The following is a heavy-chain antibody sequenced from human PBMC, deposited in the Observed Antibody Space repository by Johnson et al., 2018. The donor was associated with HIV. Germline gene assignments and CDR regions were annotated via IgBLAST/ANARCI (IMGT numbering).Heavy chain of an antibody. Sequence: QVQLVESGGGVVQPGRSLRLSCVASGFTFSRFAMHWVRQAPGKGLEWVTLISFDGTTKYYVDSVKGRFTISRDNSMNTLYLQMNSLTHEDTAVYYCAKPHQYDSSGYWSGRDASDIWGQGTMVTVSS. CDR3: AKPHQYDSSGYWSGRDASDI. J-gene: IGHJ3*02. CDR2: ISFDGTTK. V-gene: IGHV3-30*18. D-gene: IGHD3-22*01. CDR1: GFTFSRFA.